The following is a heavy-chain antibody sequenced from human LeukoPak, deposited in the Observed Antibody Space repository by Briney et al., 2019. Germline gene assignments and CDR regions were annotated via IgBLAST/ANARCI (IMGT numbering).Heavy chain of an antibody. CDR1: GYRFSSYW. CDR3: ARQSRDGSKTRGYFFDH. J-gene: IGHJ5*02. V-gene: IGHV5-51*01. D-gene: IGHD3-10*01. Sequence: KPGESLKISCKGSGYRFSSYWIAWVRQMPGKGLEWMGIIYPDDSDTRYSPSFQGQVTISADKSIDTVYLQWSSLKASDTAMYYCARQSRDGSKTRGYFFDHWGQGTLVTVSS. CDR2: IYPDDSDT.